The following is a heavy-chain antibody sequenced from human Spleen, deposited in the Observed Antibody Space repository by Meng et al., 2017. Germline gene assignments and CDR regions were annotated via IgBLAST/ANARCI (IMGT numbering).Heavy chain of an antibody. J-gene: IGHJ4*02. CDR2: ISYDGNNK. Sequence: VQLVECGGGLVQPGGSLRLSCAASGFTFSSFAMHWVRQSPGKGLEWVAVISYDGNNKYYADSVKGRFTISRDNSKNTLVLQVNTLRAEDTAVYYCGRDHEKYGTGGSVDYWGQGTLVTVSS. V-gene: IGHV3-30*01. D-gene: IGHD3-10*01. CDR3: GRDHEKYGTGGSVDY. CDR1: GFTFSSFA.